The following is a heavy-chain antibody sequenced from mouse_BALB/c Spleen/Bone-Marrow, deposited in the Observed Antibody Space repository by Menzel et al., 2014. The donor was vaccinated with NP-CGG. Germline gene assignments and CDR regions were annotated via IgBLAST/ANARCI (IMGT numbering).Heavy chain of an antibody. Sequence: SGAELVRPGASVKLSCTASGFNIKDTYIHWVKQRPEQGLEWIGRIDPAIGNSKYGPKFQGKATFTPDTSSNTAYLQLSILTSEDTAVYYCARRYYNMAMDYWGQGTSVTVSS. V-gene: IGHV14-3*02. J-gene: IGHJ4*01. D-gene: IGHD1-1*01. CDR1: GFNIKDTY. CDR3: ARRYYNMAMDY. CDR2: IDPAIGNS.